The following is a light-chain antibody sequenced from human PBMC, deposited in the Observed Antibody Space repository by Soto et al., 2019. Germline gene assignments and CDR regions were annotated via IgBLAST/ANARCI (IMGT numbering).Light chain of an antibody. J-gene: IGKJ1*01. CDR2: DAS. CDR1: QRISAY. Sequence: IQLTKSPTYLSAYVGGIVTITCAASQRISAYLNWYQQKPGKAPKLLIYDASSLQTGVPSRFSGSGSGTDFSLTISSLQPEDFATYYCQQSYSTPPWTVGQGTKVAIK. V-gene: IGKV1-39*01. CDR3: QQSYSTPPWT.